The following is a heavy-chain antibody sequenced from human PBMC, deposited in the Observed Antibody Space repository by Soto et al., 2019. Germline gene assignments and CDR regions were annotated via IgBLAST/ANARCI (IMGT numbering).Heavy chain of an antibody. V-gene: IGHV3-21*01. CDR2: ISSSSSYI. CDR3: ARDRSGSYRGNWFDP. J-gene: IGHJ5*02. Sequence: GGSLRLSCAASGFTFSSYSMNWVRQAPGKGLEWVSSISSSSSYIYYADSVKGRFTISRDNAKNSLYLQMNSLRAEDTAVYYCARDRSGSYRGNWFDPWGQGTLVTVSS. CDR1: GFTFSSYS. D-gene: IGHD1-26*01.